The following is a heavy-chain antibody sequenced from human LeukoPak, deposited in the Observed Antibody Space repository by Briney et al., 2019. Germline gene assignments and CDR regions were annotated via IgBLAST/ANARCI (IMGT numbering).Heavy chain of an antibody. J-gene: IGHJ4*02. D-gene: IGHD3-10*01. CDR3: VRERYHGSGAPKYDY. Sequence: PGGSLRLSCAASGFTFSSYAMSWVRQAPGKGLEWVSAISGSGGSTYYADSVKGRFTISRDNAKNSLYLQMNSLTVEDTAVYYCVRERYHGSGAPKYDYWGQGTLVTVSS. CDR1: GFTFSSYA. V-gene: IGHV3-23*01. CDR2: ISGSGGST.